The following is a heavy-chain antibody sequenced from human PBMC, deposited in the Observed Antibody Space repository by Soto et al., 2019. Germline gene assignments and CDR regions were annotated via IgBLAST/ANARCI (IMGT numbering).Heavy chain of an antibody. CDR2: IIHISGTT. Sequence: QVQLVQSGAEVKKPGSSVKVSCKASGGTFSSDAIIWVRQAPGRGLEWMGGIIHISGTTNYAQKFQGRVRINADESTSTVYMELSSLRSEETAVYYCARDAGDMVRGVMGFFDYWGQGTLVTVSS. D-gene: IGHD3-10*01. CDR1: GGTFSSDA. J-gene: IGHJ4*02. V-gene: IGHV1-69*01. CDR3: ARDAGDMVRGVMGFFDY.